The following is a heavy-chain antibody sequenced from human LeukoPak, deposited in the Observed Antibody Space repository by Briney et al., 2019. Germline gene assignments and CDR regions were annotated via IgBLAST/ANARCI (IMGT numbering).Heavy chain of an antibody. CDR2: ISGSGGST. Sequence: PGGSLRLSCAASGFTFSSYAMSWVRQAPGKGLEWVSAISGSGGSTYYADPVKGRFTTSRDNSKNTLYLQMNSLRAEDTAVYYCAKGHIAVAAPSDYWGQGTLVTVSS. CDR1: GFTFSSYA. V-gene: IGHV3-23*01. CDR3: AKGHIAVAAPSDY. D-gene: IGHD6-19*01. J-gene: IGHJ4*02.